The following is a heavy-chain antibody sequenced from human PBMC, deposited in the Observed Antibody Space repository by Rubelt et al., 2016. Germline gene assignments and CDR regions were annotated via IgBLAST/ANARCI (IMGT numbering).Heavy chain of an antibody. V-gene: IGHV3-30*04. CDR3: ARGLIWSGYSSFDY. CDR1: GFTFSSYA. J-gene: IGHJ4*02. CDR2: ISYDGSNK. D-gene: IGHD3-3*01. Sequence: QVQLVESGGGVVQPGRSLRLSCAASGFTFSSYAMHWVRQAPGKGLEWVAVISYDGSNKYYADSVKGRFTISRDNSKNTLYLQMNSLRAEDTAVYYCARGLIWSGYSSFDYWGQGTLVTVSS.